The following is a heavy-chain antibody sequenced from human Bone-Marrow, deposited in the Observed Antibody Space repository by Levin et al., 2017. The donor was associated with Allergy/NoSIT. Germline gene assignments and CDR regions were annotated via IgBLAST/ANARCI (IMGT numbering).Heavy chain of an antibody. Sequence: GESLKISCKASGYTFTSYDINWVRQATGQGLEWMGWMNPNSGNTGYAQKFQGRVTMTRNTSISTAYMELSSLRSEDTAVYYCARGRPGLWLRRWYYFDYWGQGTLVTVSS. V-gene: IGHV1-8*01. CDR3: ARGRPGLWLRRWYYFDY. CDR1: GYTFTSYD. D-gene: IGHD5-18*01. J-gene: IGHJ4*02. CDR2: MNPNSGNT.